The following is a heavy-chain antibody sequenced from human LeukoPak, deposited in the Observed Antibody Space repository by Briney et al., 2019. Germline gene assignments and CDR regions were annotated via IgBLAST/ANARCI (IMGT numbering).Heavy chain of an antibody. J-gene: IGHJ4*02. D-gene: IGHD1-26*01. V-gene: IGHV3-74*01. CDR2: INSDGSST. Sequence: GESLRLSCAASGFTFSSYWMHWVRQAPGKGLVWVSRINSDGSSTSYADSVKGRFTISRDNAKNTLYLQMNSLRAEDTAVYYCARSGGSYYSFDYWGQGTLVTVSS. CDR1: GFTFSSYW. CDR3: ARSGGSYYSFDY.